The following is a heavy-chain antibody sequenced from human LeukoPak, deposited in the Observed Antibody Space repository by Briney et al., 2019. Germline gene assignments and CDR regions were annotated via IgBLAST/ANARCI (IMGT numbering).Heavy chain of an antibody. V-gene: IGHV3-21*01. Sequence: GGSLRLSCAASGFTFENYDMNWVRQAPGKGLEWVSSISSSGSYMYYADSVKGRFTISRDNAKNSLYLQMSSLRAEDTAVYYCARHYINGWYYIDYWGQGALVAVTS. D-gene: IGHD6-19*01. CDR1: GFTFENYD. CDR3: ARHYINGWYYIDY. CDR2: ISSSGSYM. J-gene: IGHJ4*02.